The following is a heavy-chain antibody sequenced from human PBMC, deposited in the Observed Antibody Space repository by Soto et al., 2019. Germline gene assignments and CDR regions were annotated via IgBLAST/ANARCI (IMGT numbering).Heavy chain of an antibody. D-gene: IGHD3-22*01. V-gene: IGHV1-46*01. Sequence: ASVKVSCKASGYTFTSYYMHWVRQAPGQGLEWMGIINPSGGSTSYAQKFQGRVTMTRDTSTSTVCMELSSLRSEDTAVYYCARDLGQKWLSRGMDVWGQGTTVTVSS. CDR1: GYTFTSYY. J-gene: IGHJ6*02. CDR3: ARDLGQKWLSRGMDV. CDR2: INPSGGST.